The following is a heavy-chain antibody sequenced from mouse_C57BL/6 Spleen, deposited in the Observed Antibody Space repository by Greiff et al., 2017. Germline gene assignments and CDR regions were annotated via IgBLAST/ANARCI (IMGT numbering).Heavy chain of an antibody. CDR2: INPSNGGT. Sequence: VQLQQPGTELVKPGASVKLSCKASGYTFTSYWMHWVTQRPGQGLEWIGNINPSNGGTNYNEKFKSKATLTVDKSSSTAYMQLSSLTSEDSAVYYCARSRTVKGAMDYWGQGTSVTVSS. CDR1: GYTFTSYW. D-gene: IGHD4-1*01. CDR3: ARSRTVKGAMDY. V-gene: IGHV1-53*01. J-gene: IGHJ4*01.